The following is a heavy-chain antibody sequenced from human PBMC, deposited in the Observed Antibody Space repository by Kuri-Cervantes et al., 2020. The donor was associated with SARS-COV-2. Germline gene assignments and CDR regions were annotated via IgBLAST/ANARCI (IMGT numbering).Heavy chain of an antibody. CDR1: GFTFSDYY. CDR3: AKDFGTMVQGVIDY. D-gene: IGHD3-10*01. J-gene: IGHJ4*02. Sequence: LSLTCAASGFTFSDYYMSWIRQAPGKGLEWVSYISSSGSTIYYADSVKGRFTISRDNAKNSLYLQMNSLRAEDTALYYCAKDFGTMVQGVIDYWGQGTLVTVSS. CDR2: ISSSGSTI. V-gene: IGHV3-11*01.